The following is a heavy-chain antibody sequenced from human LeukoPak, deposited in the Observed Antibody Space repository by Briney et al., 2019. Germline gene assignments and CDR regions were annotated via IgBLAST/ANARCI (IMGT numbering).Heavy chain of an antibody. J-gene: IGHJ4*02. V-gene: IGHV3-23*01. Sequence: GGSLRLSCAASGFTFSSYAMSWVRQAPGKGLEWVSAISGSGGSTYYAASVERRFTISRDNSKNTLYLQMNSLRAEDTAVYYCAKYRSSWYALNYFDYWGQGTLVTVSS. CDR1: GFTFSSYA. D-gene: IGHD6-13*01. CDR2: ISGSGGST. CDR3: AKYRSSWYALNYFDY.